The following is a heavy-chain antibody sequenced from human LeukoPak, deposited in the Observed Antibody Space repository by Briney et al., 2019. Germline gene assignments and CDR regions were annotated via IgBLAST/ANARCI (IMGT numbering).Heavy chain of an antibody. CDR3: ARADCSGGSCYAFDI. CDR2: IYYSGST. V-gene: IGHV4-59*01. D-gene: IGHD2-15*01. CDR1: GGSINNYY. J-gene: IGHJ3*02. Sequence: SETLSLTCTVSGGSINNYYWSWIRQPPGKGLEWIGYIYYSGSTTYNPSLKSRVTMSVDTSKNQFSLKLSSVTAADTAVYYCARADCSGGSCYAFDIWGQGTMVTVSS.